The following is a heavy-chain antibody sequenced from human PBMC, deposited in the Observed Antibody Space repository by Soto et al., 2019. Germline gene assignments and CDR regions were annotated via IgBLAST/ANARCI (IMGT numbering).Heavy chain of an antibody. Sequence: EGSLRRSCAASGFTFSSYGIHWVRQAPGKGLEWVALISYDGSNKYYADSVKGRFTISRDNSKNTLYLQMNSLRAEDTAMYYCAKDAPYYYDSSGYYGPFDYWGQGTLVTVSS. CDR1: GFTFSSYG. J-gene: IGHJ4*02. V-gene: IGHV3-30*18. CDR3: AKDAPYYYDSSGYYGPFDY. D-gene: IGHD3-22*01. CDR2: ISYDGSNK.